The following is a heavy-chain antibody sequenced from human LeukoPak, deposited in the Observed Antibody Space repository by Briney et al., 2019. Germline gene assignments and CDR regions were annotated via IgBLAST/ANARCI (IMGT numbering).Heavy chain of an antibody. CDR2: INHSGST. D-gene: IGHD6-13*01. CDR3: ARGQQPKWGYYYGMDV. CDR1: GGSFSGYY. J-gene: IGHJ6*02. V-gene: IGHV4-34*01. Sequence: SEILSLTCAVYGGSFSGYYWSWIRQPPGKGLEWIGEINHSGSTNYNPSLKSRVTISVDTSKNQFSLKLSSVTAADTAVYYCARGQQPKWGYYYGMDVWGQGTTVTVSS.